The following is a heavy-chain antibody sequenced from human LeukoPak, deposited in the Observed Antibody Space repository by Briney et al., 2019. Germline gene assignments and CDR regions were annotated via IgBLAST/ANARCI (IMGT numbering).Heavy chain of an antibody. CDR1: GGSFSGYY. Sequence: SETLSLTCXVXGGSFSGYYWSWIRQPPGKGLEWVGEINHSGSTNYNPSLKSRVTISVDTSKNQFSLKLSSVTAADTAVYYCARGGAGLRYFDWLSSWFDPWGQGTLVTVSS. D-gene: IGHD3-9*01. J-gene: IGHJ5*02. CDR3: ARGGAGLRYFDWLSSWFDP. CDR2: INHSGST. V-gene: IGHV4-34*01.